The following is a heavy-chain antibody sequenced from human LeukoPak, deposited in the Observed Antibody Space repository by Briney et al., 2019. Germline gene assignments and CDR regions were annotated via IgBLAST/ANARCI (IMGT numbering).Heavy chain of an antibody. CDR2: ISSSSTYK. J-gene: IGHJ6*03. Sequence: PGGSLRLSCEASEFTFRRYSMNWVRQAPGKGLEWVSSISSSSTYKYYADSVKGRFTISRDNARNSLYLQMNNLRAEDTAVYYCAREGGADLGYYYMDVWGKGTTVIVSS. D-gene: IGHD2-21*02. V-gene: IGHV3-21*01. CDR3: AREGGADLGYYYMDV. CDR1: EFTFRRYS.